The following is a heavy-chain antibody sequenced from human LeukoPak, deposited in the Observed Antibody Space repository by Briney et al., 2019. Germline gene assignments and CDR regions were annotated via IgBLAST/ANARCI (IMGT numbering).Heavy chain of an antibody. D-gene: IGHD6-13*01. J-gene: IGHJ4*02. CDR3: ARLLAAAGTPRFDY. Sequence: ASVKVSCKASGYTFTGYYMHWVRQAPGQGLEWMGWINPNSGGTNYAQKFQGRVTMTRDTSISTAYMELSRLRSDDTAVYYCARLLAAAGTPRFDYWGQGTLVTVSS. CDR1: GYTFTGYY. CDR2: INPNSGGT. V-gene: IGHV1-2*02.